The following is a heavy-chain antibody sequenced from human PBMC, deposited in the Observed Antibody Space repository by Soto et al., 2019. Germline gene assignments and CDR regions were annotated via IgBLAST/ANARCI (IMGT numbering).Heavy chain of an antibody. V-gene: IGHV1-18*01. CDR1: GYIFTNYG. CDR2: ISGNNGKK. D-gene: IGHD2-21*02. J-gene: IGHJ3*02. Sequence: QIQLLQSGGDVKKPGASVKVSCKASGYIFTNYGVSWVRQAPGQGLEWMGWISGNNGKKNYAQEFQGRVTMNTDTSRSTAYMELSSLRSDDTAVYFCARQYCGADCNTHDPIDMWGQGTMVTVSS. CDR3: ARQYCGADCNTHDPIDM.